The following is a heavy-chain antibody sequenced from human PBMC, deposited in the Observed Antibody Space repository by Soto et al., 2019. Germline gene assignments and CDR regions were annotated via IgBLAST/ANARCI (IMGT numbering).Heavy chain of an antibody. J-gene: IGHJ4*02. CDR1: GASVSSRDNY. V-gene: IGHV4-61*08. CDR2: VYNSGRT. CDR3: ASETPVYIYYDSTGFEY. D-gene: IGHD3-22*01. Sequence: PSETLSLTCTVSGASVSSRDNYWTWIRQPPGKGLEWIGYVYNSGRTNYNPSLKSRVTISLDTSMNQFSLKLNSVTAADTAVYYCASETPVYIYYDSTGFEYWGQGDLGTVSS.